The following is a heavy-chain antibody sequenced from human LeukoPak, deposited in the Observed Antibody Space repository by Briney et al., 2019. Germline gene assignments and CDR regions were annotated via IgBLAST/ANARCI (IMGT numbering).Heavy chain of an antibody. CDR3: ARVVGYSYGYNSEFDY. D-gene: IGHD5-18*01. CDR1: GGSISSGGYY. CDR2: IYYSGST. J-gene: IGHJ4*02. V-gene: IGHV4-31*03. Sequence: PSETLSLTCTVSGGSISSGGYYWSWIRQHPGKGLEWIGYIYYSGSTYYNPSLKSRVTISVDTSKNQFSLKLSSVTAADTAVYYCARVVGYSYGYNSEFDYWGQGTLVTVSS.